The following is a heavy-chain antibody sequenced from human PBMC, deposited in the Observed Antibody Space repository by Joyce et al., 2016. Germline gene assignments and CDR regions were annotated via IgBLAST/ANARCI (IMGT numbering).Heavy chain of an antibody. CDR3: AKGGSCGRRNDAFDI. V-gene: IGHV4-59*01. Sequence: QVQLQESGPGLVKPSETLSLTCSVSGGSISYNYWSWIRQPPEKGLEWIGYIYYSGYTNFNPSLKTRVNISIDTSKNQFSLNLNSVTPADTAVYFCAKGGSCGRRNDAFDIWGQGTMVSVTS. D-gene: IGHD1-26*01. CDR2: IYYSGYT. CDR1: GGSISYNY. J-gene: IGHJ3*02.